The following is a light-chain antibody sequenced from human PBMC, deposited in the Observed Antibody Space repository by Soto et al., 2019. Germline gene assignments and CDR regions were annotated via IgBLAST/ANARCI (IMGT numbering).Light chain of an antibody. J-gene: IGLJ3*02. Sequence: YELTQPPSVSAAPGQTARITCGGDNIGIKSVHWYQQKPAQAPVMVVYDDSDRPSGIPERFSGSKSGNTATLTISRVEAGDDADYYCQVWDTSSDHWVFGGGTKLTVL. CDR2: DDS. CDR1: NIGIKS. CDR3: QVWDTSSDHWV. V-gene: IGLV3-21*02.